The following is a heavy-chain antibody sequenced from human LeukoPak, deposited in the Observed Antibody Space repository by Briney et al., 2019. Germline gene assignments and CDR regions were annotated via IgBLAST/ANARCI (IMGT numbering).Heavy chain of an antibody. CDR1: GFTFSSYA. CDR3: AKLTVTTFYYYYGMDV. V-gene: IGHV3-23*01. CDR2: ISGNGGST. Sequence: GGSLRLSCAASGFTFSSYAMSWVRQAPGKGLEWVSAISGNGGSTYYADSVKGRFTISRDNSKNTLYLQMNSLRAEDTAVYYCAKLTVTTFYYYYGMDVWGQGTTVTASS. J-gene: IGHJ6*02. D-gene: IGHD4-17*01.